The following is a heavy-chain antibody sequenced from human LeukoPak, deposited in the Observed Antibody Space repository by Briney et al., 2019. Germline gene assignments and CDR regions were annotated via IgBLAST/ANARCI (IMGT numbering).Heavy chain of an antibody. J-gene: IGHJ5*02. V-gene: IGHV3-74*01. D-gene: IGHD2-15*01. Sequence: GGSLRLSCVASGFTFSGYWMHWVRQPPGKGLVWVSRIKSDGSMTNYAASVKGRFTISRDNAKNTLYLQMNSLRAEDTAVYYCASQVVGAAFDPWGQGTLVTVSS. CDR1: GFTFSGYW. CDR3: ASQVVGAAFDP. CDR2: IKSDGSMT.